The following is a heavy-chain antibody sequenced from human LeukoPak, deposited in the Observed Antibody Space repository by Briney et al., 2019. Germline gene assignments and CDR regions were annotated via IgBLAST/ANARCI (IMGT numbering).Heavy chain of an antibody. Sequence: PGRSLRLSCEASGFTFYSYAIHWVRQAPGKGLEWVAVISYDGSSKYYADSVKGRFTLSRDNSKNTLYLQINSLRPEDAAMYYCARDREPWGYQVLPYYYYGMDVWGQGTTVTVSS. J-gene: IGHJ6*02. V-gene: IGHV3-30-3*01. D-gene: IGHD2-2*01. CDR1: GFTFYSYA. CDR3: ARDREPWGYQVLPYYYYGMDV. CDR2: ISYDGSSK.